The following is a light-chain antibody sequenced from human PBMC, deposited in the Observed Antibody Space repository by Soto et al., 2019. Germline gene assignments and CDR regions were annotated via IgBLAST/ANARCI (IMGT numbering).Light chain of an antibody. Sequence: QSALTQPASVSASPGQSITISCTGTSSDVGGYKFVSWYQHHPGKAPKLMIYEVNNRPSGVSNRFSGSKSGNTASLTISGLQPEDEADYYCLSYTSANTRVFGGGTKLTVI. V-gene: IGLV2-14*01. CDR1: SSDVGGYKF. CDR2: EVN. J-gene: IGLJ3*02. CDR3: LSYTSANTRV.